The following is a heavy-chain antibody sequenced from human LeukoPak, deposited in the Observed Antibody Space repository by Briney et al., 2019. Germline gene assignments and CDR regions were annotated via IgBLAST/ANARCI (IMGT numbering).Heavy chain of an antibody. CDR2: ISSSGSTI. V-gene: IGHV3-11*01. D-gene: IGHD3-10*01. CDR1: GFTFSDYH. CDR3: ASQYGSGRNWFDP. J-gene: IGHJ5*02. Sequence: PGGSLRLSCAASGFTFSDYHMSWIRQAPGKGLEWVSYISSSGSTIYYADSVKGRFTISRDNAKNSLYLQMNSLRAEDTAVYYCASQYGSGRNWFDPWGQGTLVTVSS.